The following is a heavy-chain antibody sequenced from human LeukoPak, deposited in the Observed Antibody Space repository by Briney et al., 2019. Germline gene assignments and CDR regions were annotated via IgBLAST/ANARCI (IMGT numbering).Heavy chain of an antibody. CDR3: ARVTVVTPRGGAPFDY. CDR2: ISSSSSYI. V-gene: IGHV3-21*01. CDR1: GFTFSSYS. D-gene: IGHD4-23*01. J-gene: IGHJ4*02. Sequence: GGSLRLSCAASGFTFSSYSMNWVRQAPGKGLEWVSSISSSSSYIYYADSVKGRFTISRDNAKNSLYLQMNSLRAEDTAVYYCARVTVVTPRGGAPFDYWGQGTLVTVSS.